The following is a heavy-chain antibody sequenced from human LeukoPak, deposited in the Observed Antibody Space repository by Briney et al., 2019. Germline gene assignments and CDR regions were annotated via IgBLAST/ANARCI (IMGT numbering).Heavy chain of an antibody. D-gene: IGHD3-9*01. Sequence: ASVKVSCKASGGTFSSYAISWVRQAPGQGLEWMGGIIPIFGTANYAQKFQGRVTITADESTSTAYMELSSLRSEDTAVYYCAPNYDILTGYFWFDPWGQGTLVTVSS. CDR3: APNYDILTGYFWFDP. CDR1: GGTFSSYA. CDR2: IIPIFGTA. V-gene: IGHV1-69*13. J-gene: IGHJ5*02.